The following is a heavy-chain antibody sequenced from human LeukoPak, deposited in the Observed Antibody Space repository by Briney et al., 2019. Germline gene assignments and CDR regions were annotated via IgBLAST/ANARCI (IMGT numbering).Heavy chain of an antibody. CDR2: IYYSGST. V-gene: IGHV4-59*01. Sequence: SETLSLTCTVSGGSISSYYWSWIRQPPGKGLEWIGYIYYSGSTNYNPSLKSRVTISVDTSKNQFSLKLNYVTAADTAVYYCAKGGPEASAGLTWFDPWGQGTRVTVSS. J-gene: IGHJ5*02. CDR1: GGSISSYY. D-gene: IGHD1-14*01. CDR3: AKGGPEASAGLTWFDP.